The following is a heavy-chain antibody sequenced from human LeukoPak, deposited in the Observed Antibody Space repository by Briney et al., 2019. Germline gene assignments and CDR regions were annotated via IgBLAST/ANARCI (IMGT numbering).Heavy chain of an antibody. D-gene: IGHD2-15*01. J-gene: IGHJ3*02. CDR2: INHSGST. CDR3: ARPAVVVVAAHPDAFDI. CDR1: GGSFSGYY. Sequence: SETLSLTCAVYGGSFSGYYWSWIRQPPGKGLEWIGEINHSGSTNYNPSLKSRVTISVDTSRNQFSLKLSSVTAADTAMYYCARPAVVVVAAHPDAFDIWGQGTMVTVSS. V-gene: IGHV4-34*01.